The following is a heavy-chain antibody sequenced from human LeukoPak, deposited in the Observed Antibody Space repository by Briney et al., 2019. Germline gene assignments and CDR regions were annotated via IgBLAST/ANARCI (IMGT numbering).Heavy chain of an antibody. J-gene: IGHJ6*03. CDR1: GFTFSSYG. CDR2: IWYDGSNK. D-gene: IGHD2-2*01. CDR3: AKDGVVVVPAAQSRYYYYYYMEV. V-gene: IGHV3-33*06. Sequence: PGGSLRLSCAASGFTFSSYGMHWVRQAPGKGLEWVAVIWYDGSNKYYADSVKGRFTISRDNSKNTLYLQMNSLRAEDTAVYYCAKDGVVVVPAAQSRYYYYYYMEVWGKGTTVTVSS.